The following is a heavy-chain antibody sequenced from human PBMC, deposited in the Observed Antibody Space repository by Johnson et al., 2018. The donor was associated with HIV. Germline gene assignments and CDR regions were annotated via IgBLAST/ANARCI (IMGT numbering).Heavy chain of an antibody. CDR3: AKEGGIRRVAWELRAYSFDI. CDR2: ISYDGSNK. V-gene: IGHV3-30*18. Sequence: QVQLVESGGGVVQPGKSLRLSCVASGFSFSSYGMHWVRQAPGKGLEWVALISYDGSNKYYADSVAGRFTISSVNSKNTLYLQMNSLTPEDTAVYYCAKEGGIRRVAWELRAYSFDIWGQGTMVTVSS. CDR1: GFSFSSYG. D-gene: IGHD1-26*01. J-gene: IGHJ3*02.